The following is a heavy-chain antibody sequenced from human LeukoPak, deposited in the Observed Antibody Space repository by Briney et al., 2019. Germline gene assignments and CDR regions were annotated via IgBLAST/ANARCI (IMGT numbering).Heavy chain of an antibody. V-gene: IGHV4-34*01. D-gene: IGHD1-26*01. CDR2: INHSGST. Sequence: SEALSLTCAVYGGSFSGYYWSWIRQPPGKGLEWIGEINHSGSTNYNPSLKSRVTISVDTSKNQFSLKLSTVTAADTAVYYCAREGIVGVYFDYWGQGTLVTVSS. CDR3: AREGIVGVYFDY. J-gene: IGHJ4*02. CDR1: GGSFSGYY.